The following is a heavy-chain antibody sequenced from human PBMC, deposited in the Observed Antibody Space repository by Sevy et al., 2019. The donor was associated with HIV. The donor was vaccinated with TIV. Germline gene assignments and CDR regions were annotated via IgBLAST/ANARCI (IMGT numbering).Heavy chain of an antibody. CDR1: GFTFTYAW. J-gene: IGHJ6*02. D-gene: IGHD2-8*01. V-gene: IGHV3-15*01. Sequence: GGSLRLSCAASGFTFTYAWMNWVRQAPGKGLEWVGRIKAKADGGTIDYAAPVRGRFTISRDDSKHTLYRQMSNLKTEDTAVYYCTTDPIILLMVTDGVDVWGQGTTVTVSS. CDR2: IKAKADGGTI. CDR3: TTDPIILLMVTDGVDV.